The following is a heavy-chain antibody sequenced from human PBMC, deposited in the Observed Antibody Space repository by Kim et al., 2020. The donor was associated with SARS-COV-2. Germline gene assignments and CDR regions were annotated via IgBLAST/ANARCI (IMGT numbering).Heavy chain of an antibody. V-gene: IGHV4-39*01. CDR3: ASHYYDSSGYYSPYY. CDR2: IYYSGST. J-gene: IGHJ4*02. Sequence: SETLSLTCTVSGGSISSSSYYWGWIRQPPGKGLEWIGSIYYSGSTYYNPSLKSRVTISVDTSKNQFSLKLSSVTAADTAVYYCASHYYDSSGYYSPYYWGQGTLVTVSS. CDR1: GGSISSSSYY. D-gene: IGHD3-22*01.